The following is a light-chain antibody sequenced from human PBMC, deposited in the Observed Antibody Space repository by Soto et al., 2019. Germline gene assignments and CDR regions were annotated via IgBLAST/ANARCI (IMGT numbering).Light chain of an antibody. V-gene: IGKV1-5*03. CDR1: QSISSG. CDR2: KAS. CDR3: QQYNSYPCT. Sequence: DLQMTQSPSTLSASVGDRVTITCRASQSISSGLAWYQQKPGKAPKLLIYKASSLESGVPSRFSGSGSGTEFTLTISSLQPDDFATYYCQQYNSYPCTFGQGTKVEIK. J-gene: IGKJ1*01.